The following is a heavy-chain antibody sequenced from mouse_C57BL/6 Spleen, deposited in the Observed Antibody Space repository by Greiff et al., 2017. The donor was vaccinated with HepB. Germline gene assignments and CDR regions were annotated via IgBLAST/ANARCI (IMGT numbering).Heavy chain of an antibody. Sequence: VKLVESGAELVKPGASVKLSCKASGYTFTEYTIHWVKQRSGQGLEWIGWFYPGSGSIKYNEKVKDKATLTADKSSSTVYMELSRLTSEDSAVYFCARHEGSPVITDYAMDYWGQGTSVTVSS. D-gene: IGHD1-1*01. V-gene: IGHV1-62-2*01. CDR3: ARHEGSPVITDYAMDY. J-gene: IGHJ4*01. CDR2: FYPGSGSI. CDR1: GYTFTEYT.